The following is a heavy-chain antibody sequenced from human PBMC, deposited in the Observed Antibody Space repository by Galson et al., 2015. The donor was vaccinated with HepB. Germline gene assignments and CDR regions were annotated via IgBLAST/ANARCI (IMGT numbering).Heavy chain of an antibody. CDR3: ASANYYDSSGYYDLNYFDY. D-gene: IGHD3-22*01. Sequence: SVKVSCKASGGTFSSYAISWARQAPGQGLEWMGRIIPILGIANYAQKFQGRVTITADKSTSTAYMELSSLRSEDTAVYYCASANYYDSSGYYDLNYFDYWGQGTLVTVSS. CDR1: GGTFSSYA. J-gene: IGHJ4*02. V-gene: IGHV1-69*04. CDR2: IIPILGIA.